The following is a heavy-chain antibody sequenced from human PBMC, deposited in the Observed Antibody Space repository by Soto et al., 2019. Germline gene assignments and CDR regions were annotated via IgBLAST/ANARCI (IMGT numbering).Heavy chain of an antibody. CDR1: GGSISSSSYY. J-gene: IGHJ4*02. D-gene: IGHD5-12*01. V-gene: IGHV4-61*01. Sequence: SETLSLTCTVSGGSISSSSYYWSWIRQPPGKGLEWIGYIYYSGSTNYNPSLKSRVTISVDTSKNQFSLKLSSVTAADTAVYYCARMGYSAGGQYYFDYWGQGTLVTVSS. CDR3: ARMGYSAGGQYYFDY. CDR2: IYYSGST.